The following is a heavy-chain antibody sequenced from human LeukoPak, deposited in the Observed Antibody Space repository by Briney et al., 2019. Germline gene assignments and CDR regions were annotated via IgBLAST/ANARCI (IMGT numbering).Heavy chain of an antibody. CDR2: ISSSSSYI. J-gene: IGHJ4*02. Sequence: GGSLRLSCAASGFTFSNYWMHWVRQAPGKGLEWVSSISSSSSYIYYADSVKGRFTISRDNAKNSLYLQMNSLRAEDTAVYYCARGQIVVVPAAMLGAYWGQGTLVAVSS. CDR3: ARGQIVVVPAAMLGAY. V-gene: IGHV3-21*01. CDR1: GFTFSNYW. D-gene: IGHD2-2*01.